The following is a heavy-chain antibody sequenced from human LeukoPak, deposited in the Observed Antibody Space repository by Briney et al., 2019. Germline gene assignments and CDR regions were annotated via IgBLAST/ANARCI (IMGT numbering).Heavy chain of an antibody. Sequence: KTSETLSLTCTVSGYSISSGYYWGWIRQPPGKGLEGIGSIYHNGSTYYNPSLKSRVTISVDTSKNQFSLKLRSVTAADTAVYYCARDRVGQQLVGRKNNYYYMDVWGKGTTVTISS. D-gene: IGHD6-13*01. CDR2: IYHNGST. J-gene: IGHJ6*03. V-gene: IGHV4-38-2*02. CDR3: ARDRVGQQLVGRKNNYYYMDV. CDR1: GYSISSGYY.